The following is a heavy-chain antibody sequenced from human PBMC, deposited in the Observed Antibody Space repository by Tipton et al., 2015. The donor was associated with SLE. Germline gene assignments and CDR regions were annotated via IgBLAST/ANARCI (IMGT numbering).Heavy chain of an antibody. CDR1: GDSISGSSDY. J-gene: IGHJ6*03. V-gene: IGHV4-39*02. CDR3: ARGVAGYYFYYYMDV. Sequence: TLSLTCTVSGDSISGSSDYWGWIRQSPGKGLEWIGNLYYTGTTFYTPSLQSRVTLSVDTTKNHFSLKLSSVTAADTAVYYCARGVAGYYFYYYMDVWGKGTTVTISS. CDR2: LYYTGTT. D-gene: IGHD3-10*01.